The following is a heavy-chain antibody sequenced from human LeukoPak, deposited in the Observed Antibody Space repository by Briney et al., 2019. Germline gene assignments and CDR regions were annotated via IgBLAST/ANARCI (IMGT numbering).Heavy chain of an antibody. CDR2: VFYSGST. J-gene: IGHJ4*02. V-gene: IGHV4-59*01. CDR3: AREGAGAHYFDY. CDR1: GGSISSYY. D-gene: IGHD1-26*01. Sequence: SETLSLTCTVSGGSISSYYWSWIRQPPGKGLEWIGYVFYSGSTNYNPSLKSRVTVSVDTSKNQFSLKLSSVTAADTAVYYCAREGAGAHYFDYRGQGTLVTVSS.